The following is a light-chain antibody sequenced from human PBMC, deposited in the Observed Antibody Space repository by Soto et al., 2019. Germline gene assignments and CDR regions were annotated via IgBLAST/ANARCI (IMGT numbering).Light chain of an antibody. Sequence: DIQLTQSPSPLSASVGDRVTITCRASQSIGSWLAWYQQKPGKAPKLLIYHVSNLETGVPSRFSGSGSGTEFTLTISSLQPDDFATYYCQQYNNYSFGQGTKLEIK. CDR1: QSIGSW. J-gene: IGKJ2*01. V-gene: IGKV1-5*01. CDR2: HVS. CDR3: QQYNNYS.